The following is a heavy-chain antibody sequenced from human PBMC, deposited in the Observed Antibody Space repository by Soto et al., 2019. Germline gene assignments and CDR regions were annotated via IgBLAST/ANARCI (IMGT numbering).Heavy chain of an antibody. D-gene: IGHD1-1*01. CDR3: VRSGDNYNLLDY. CDR1: GFTFSDHY. Sequence: GGSLRLSCAASGFTFSDHYMSWIRQAPGKGLEWIGYSSNSGSFTRYADSVKGRFSISRDNAKNSLYLQINSLRGDDTAIYYCVRSGDNYNLLDYWGQGTPVTVFS. CDR2: SSNSGSFT. V-gene: IGHV3-11*06. J-gene: IGHJ4*02.